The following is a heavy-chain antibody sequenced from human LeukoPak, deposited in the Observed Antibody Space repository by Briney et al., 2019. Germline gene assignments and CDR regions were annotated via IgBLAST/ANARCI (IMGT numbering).Heavy chain of an antibody. CDR3: ARRGATLPWLDP. Sequence: GASVKVSCKASGYTFTSYYMHWVRQAPGQGLEWMGIINPSGGSTSYAQKFQGRVTMTRDMSTSTVYMELSSLRSEDTAVYYCARRGATLPWLDPWGQGTLVTVSS. CDR1: GYTFTSYY. D-gene: IGHD1-26*01. V-gene: IGHV1-46*01. CDR2: INPSGGST. J-gene: IGHJ5*02.